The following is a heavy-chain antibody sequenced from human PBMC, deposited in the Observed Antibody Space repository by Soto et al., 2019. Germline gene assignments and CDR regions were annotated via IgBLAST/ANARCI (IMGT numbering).Heavy chain of an antibody. V-gene: IGHV5-51*01. D-gene: IGHD2-2*02. Sequence: RESLKISCKGSGYSFTSYWIGWVRQMPGKGLEWMGIIYPGDSDTRYSPSFQGQVTISADKSISTAYLQWSSLKASDTAMYYCARHMLGYCSSTSCYTTQFYYYYGMDVWGQGTTVTVSS. CDR2: IYPGDSDT. J-gene: IGHJ6*02. CDR1: GYSFTSYW. CDR3: ARHMLGYCSSTSCYTTQFYYYYGMDV.